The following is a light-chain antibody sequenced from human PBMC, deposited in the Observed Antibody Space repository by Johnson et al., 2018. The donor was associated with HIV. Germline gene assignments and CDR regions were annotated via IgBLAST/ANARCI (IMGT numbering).Light chain of an antibody. V-gene: IGLV1-51*02. CDR1: SSNIGKNY. J-gene: IGLJ1*01. CDR2: ENN. CDR3: GTWDSSLSGGV. Sequence: QSVLTQPPSVSAAPGQKVTISCSGSSSNIGKNYVSWYQQLPGTAPKVLIYENNKRPSGIPDRLSGSKSGTSATLCITGLQTGDEADYYCGTWDSSLSGGVFGTGTKVTVL.